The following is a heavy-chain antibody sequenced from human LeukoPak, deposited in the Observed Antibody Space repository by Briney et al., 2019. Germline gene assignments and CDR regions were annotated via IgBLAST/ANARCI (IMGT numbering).Heavy chain of an antibody. D-gene: IGHD3-16*02. J-gene: IGHJ4*02. CDR1: GGSISSSSYY. CDR2: IYYSGST. Sequence: SETLSLTCTVSGGSISSSSYYWGWIRQPPGKGLQWIGNIYYSGSTYYNPSLKSRVTISVDTSKNQFSLKLSSVTAADTAVYYCARRQGSYQSFDYWGQGTLVTVSS. V-gene: IGHV4-39*07. CDR3: ARRQGSYQSFDY.